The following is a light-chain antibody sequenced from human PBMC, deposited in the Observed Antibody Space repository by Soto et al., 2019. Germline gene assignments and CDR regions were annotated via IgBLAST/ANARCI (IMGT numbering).Light chain of an antibody. CDR3: QPYNNWPLT. J-gene: IGKJ4*01. CDR1: QSVSSSY. CDR2: GAS. V-gene: IGKV3-20*01. Sequence: EIVLTQSPGTLSLSPGERATLSCRASQSVSSSYLAWYQQKPGQAPRLLIYGASSRATGIPDRFGGSGSGTDFTLTINSLQSEDFAIYYCQPYNNWPLTFGGGTKVDIK.